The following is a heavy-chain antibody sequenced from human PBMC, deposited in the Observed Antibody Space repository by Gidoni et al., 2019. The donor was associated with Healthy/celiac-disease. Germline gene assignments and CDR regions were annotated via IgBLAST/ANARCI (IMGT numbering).Heavy chain of an antibody. D-gene: IGHD2-21*02. V-gene: IGHV3-21*01. CDR1: GFTLSSYS. Sequence: EVQLVESGGGLVKPGGSLRLSCAASGFTLSSYSMNWVRQAPGKGLELVSSISSSSSYIYYADSVKGRFTISRDNAENSLYLQMNSLRAEDTAVYYCARGYIVVVTELPYYFDYWGQGTLVTVSS. J-gene: IGHJ4*02. CDR2: ISSSSSYI. CDR3: ARGYIVVVTELPYYFDY.